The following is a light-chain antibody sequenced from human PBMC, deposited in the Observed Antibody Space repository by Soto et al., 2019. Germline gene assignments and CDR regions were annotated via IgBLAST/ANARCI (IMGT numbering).Light chain of an antibody. CDR1: SGHSRNA. CDR3: QTWGTGFHV. V-gene: IGLV4-69*02. J-gene: IGLJ1*01. CDR2: VNSDGSH. Sequence: QLVLTQSPSASASPGASVKLTCTLSSGHSRNAIAWHQQQPEKGPRYLMKVNSDGSHTKGDGIPDRFSGSSSGAERYLTISSLQSEDEADYYCQTWGTGFHVVGTGTKLTVL.